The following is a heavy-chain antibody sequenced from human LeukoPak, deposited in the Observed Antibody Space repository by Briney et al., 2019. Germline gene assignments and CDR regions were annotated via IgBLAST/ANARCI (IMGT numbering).Heavy chain of an antibody. J-gene: IGHJ6*02. D-gene: IGHD3-10*01. V-gene: IGHV3-20*04. CDR2: INWNGGST. CDR1: GFTFDDYG. Sequence: GGSLRLSCAASGFTFDDYGMSWVRHAPGKGLEWVSGINWNGGSTVYADSVKGRFTISRDNAKNSLYLQMNSLRAEDTALYYCARFSRDYGSGSYYPHYYYYYGMDVWGQGTTVTVSS. CDR3: ARFSRDYGSGSYYPHYYYYYGMDV.